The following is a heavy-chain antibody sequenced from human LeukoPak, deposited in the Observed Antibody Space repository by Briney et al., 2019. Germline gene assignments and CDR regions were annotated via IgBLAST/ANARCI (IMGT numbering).Heavy chain of an antibody. D-gene: IGHD6-13*01. CDR1: GYTFTSYD. Sequence: GASEKVSCKASGYTFTSYDINWVRQATGQGLEWMGWMNPNSGNTGYAQKFQGRVTMTRNTSISTAYMELSSLRSEDTAVYYCARGIGAAAHFYYYYYYMDVWGKGTTVTVSS. J-gene: IGHJ6*03. CDR2: MNPNSGNT. CDR3: ARGIGAAAHFYYYYYYMDV. V-gene: IGHV1-8*01.